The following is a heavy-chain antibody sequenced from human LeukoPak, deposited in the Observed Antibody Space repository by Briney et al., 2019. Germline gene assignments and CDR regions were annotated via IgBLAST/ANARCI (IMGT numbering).Heavy chain of an antibody. J-gene: IGHJ3*02. CDR3: ARDLPYYQIPSPPVI. Sequence: HPGGSLRLSCAASGFTFSSYGMHWVRQAPGKGLEWVAFIRYDGSNKYYADSVKGRFTSSRDNSKNTLYLQMNSLRAEDTAVYYCARDLPYYQIPSPPVIWGQGTMVTVSS. CDR1: GFTFSSYG. CDR2: IRYDGSNK. D-gene: IGHD3-10*01. V-gene: IGHV3-30*02.